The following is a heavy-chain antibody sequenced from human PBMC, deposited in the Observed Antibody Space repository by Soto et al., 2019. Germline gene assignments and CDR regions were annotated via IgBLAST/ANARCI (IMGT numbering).Heavy chain of an antibody. CDR3: LRSHGGY. Sequence: SETLSLTCTVSGCSMRSYSGSWFRRPPGGRLELIGCISYTGSADCSPSLKSRISMSVDTSKNQFSLKLNSVTAADKAVYYCLRSHGGYWGQGIQVTVSS. CDR2: ISYTGSA. CDR1: GCSMRSYS. J-gene: IGHJ4*02. V-gene: IGHV4-59*03.